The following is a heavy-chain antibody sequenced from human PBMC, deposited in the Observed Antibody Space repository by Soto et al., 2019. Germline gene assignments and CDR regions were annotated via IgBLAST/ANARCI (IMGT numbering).Heavy chain of an antibody. CDR2: ISAYNGNT. V-gene: IGHV1-18*04. CDR1: GYTFTSYG. Sequence: ASVKVSCKASGYTFTSYGISWVRQAPGQGLEWMGWISAYNGNTNYAQKLQGRVTMTTDTSTSTAYMELRSLRSDDTAVYYCARAIQVYGSGSYFPESNYWGQGTLVTVSS. J-gene: IGHJ4*02. D-gene: IGHD3-10*01. CDR3: ARAIQVYGSGSYFPESNY.